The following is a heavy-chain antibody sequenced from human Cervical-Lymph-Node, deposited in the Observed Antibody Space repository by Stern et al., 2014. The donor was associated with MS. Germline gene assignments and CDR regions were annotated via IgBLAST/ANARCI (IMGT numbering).Heavy chain of an antibody. CDR2: IYTSGST. V-gene: IGHV4-61*02. D-gene: IGHD5-18*01. Sequence: QLQLQESGPGLVKPSQTLSLTCTVSGGSISSGSYYWSWIRQPAGKGLEWIGRIYTSGSTNYNPSLKSRVTISVDTSKNQFSLKRSSVTAADTAVYYCARERGYSYGTIDYWGQGTLVTVSS. J-gene: IGHJ4*02. CDR3: ARERGYSYGTIDY. CDR1: GGSISSGSYY.